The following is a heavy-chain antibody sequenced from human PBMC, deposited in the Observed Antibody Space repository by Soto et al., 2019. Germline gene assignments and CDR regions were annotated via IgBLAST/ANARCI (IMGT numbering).Heavy chain of an antibody. Sequence: PGESLKISCKGSGYSFTSCWISWVRQMPGKGLEWMGRIDPSDSYTNYSPSFQGHVTISADKSISTAYLQWSSLKASDTAMYYCARHRQWLVQGEDAFDIWGQGTTVTV. V-gene: IGHV5-10-1*01. CDR1: GYSFTSCW. CDR2: IDPSDSYT. CDR3: ARHRQWLVQGEDAFDI. D-gene: IGHD6-19*01. J-gene: IGHJ3*02.